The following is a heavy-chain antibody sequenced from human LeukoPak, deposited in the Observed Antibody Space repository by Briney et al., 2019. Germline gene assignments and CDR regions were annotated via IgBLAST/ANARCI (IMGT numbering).Heavy chain of an antibody. CDR3: AREYGDYIDY. J-gene: IGHJ4*02. Sequence: GGSLRLSCAASGFTFSSYAMHWVRQAPGKGLEWVAVISYDGSNKYYADSVKGRFTISRDNSKNTLYLQMNSLRAEDTAVCYCAREYGDYIDYWGQGTLVTVSS. V-gene: IGHV3-30-3*01. D-gene: IGHD4-17*01. CDR1: GFTFSSYA. CDR2: ISYDGSNK.